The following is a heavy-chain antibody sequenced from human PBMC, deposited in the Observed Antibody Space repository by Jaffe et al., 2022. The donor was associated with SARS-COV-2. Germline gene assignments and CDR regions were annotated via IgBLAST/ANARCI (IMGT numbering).Heavy chain of an antibody. CDR2: ISGSGGST. Sequence: EVQLLESGGGLVQPGGSLRLSCAASGFTFSSYAMSWVRQAPGKGLEWVSAISGSGGSTYYADSVKGRFTISRDNSKNTLYLQMNSLRAEDTAVYYCAKYSLAVAGTKYYYYYYGMDVWGQGTTVTVSS. J-gene: IGHJ6*02. CDR3: AKYSLAVAGTKYYYYYYGMDV. D-gene: IGHD6-19*01. V-gene: IGHV3-23*01. CDR1: GFTFSSYA.